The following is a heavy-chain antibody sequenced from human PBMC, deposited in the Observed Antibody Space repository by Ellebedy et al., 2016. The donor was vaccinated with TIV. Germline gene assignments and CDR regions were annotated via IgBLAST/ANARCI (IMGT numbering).Heavy chain of an antibody. J-gene: IGHJ3*02. CDR1: GFNFGGHA. V-gene: IGHV3-23*01. D-gene: IGHD4-17*01. Sequence: PGGSLRLSCAASGFNFGGHAMKWVRQAPGKGLEWVSSICSSNYNTHSADSVKGRFTVSRDNSRNTLYLLMNSLRGEDTAVYFCAKDLRYTTGWGGALDIWGQGAMVVVSS. CDR2: ICSSNYNT. CDR3: AKDLRYTTGWGGALDI.